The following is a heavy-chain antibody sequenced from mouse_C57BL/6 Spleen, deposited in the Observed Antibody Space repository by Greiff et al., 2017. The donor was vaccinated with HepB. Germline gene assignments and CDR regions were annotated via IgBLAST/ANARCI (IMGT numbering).Heavy chain of an antibody. Sequence: EVQGVESGGGLVQPGGSLSLSCAASGFTFTDYYMSWVRQPPGKALEWLGFIRNKANGYTTEYSASVKGRFTISRDNSQSILYLQMNALRAEDSATYDCARSPIMYYYGISYAMDYWGQGTSVTVAS. CDR2: IRNKANGYTT. D-gene: IGHD1-1*01. J-gene: IGHJ4*01. CDR1: GFTFTDYY. CDR3: ARSPIMYYYGISYAMDY. V-gene: IGHV7-3*01.